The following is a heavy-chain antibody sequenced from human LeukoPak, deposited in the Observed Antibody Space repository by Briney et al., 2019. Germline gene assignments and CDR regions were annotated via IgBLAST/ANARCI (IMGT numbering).Heavy chain of an antibody. CDR3: ARGRITIFGVVIMSYFDY. J-gene: IGHJ4*02. CDR2: INHSGST. V-gene: IGHV4-34*01. Sequence: SETLSLTCAVYGGSFSGYCWSWIRQPPGKGLEWIGEINHSGSTNYNPSLKSRVTISVDTSKNQFSLKLSSVTAADTAVYYCARGRITIFGVVIMSYFDYWGQGTLVTVSS. CDR1: GGSFSGYC. D-gene: IGHD3-3*01.